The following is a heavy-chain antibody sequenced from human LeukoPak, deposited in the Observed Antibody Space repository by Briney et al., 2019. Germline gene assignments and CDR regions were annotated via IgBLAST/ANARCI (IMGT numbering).Heavy chain of an antibody. CDR2: IYYDGST. CDR3: ARDLSSSWYSAFDI. J-gene: IGHJ3*02. Sequence: SQTLSLTCTVSGGSISGGDYYWSWIRQHPGKGLEWVGYIYYDGSTFYNPSLKSRLTISLDTSESQFSLKLSSVTAADTAVYYCARDLSSSWYSAFDIWGQGTMVTVSS. D-gene: IGHD6-13*01. V-gene: IGHV4-31*03. CDR1: GGSISGGDYY.